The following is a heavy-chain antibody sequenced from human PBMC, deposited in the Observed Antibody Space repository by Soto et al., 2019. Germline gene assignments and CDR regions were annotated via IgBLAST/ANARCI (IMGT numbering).Heavy chain of an antibody. J-gene: IGHJ5*02. Sequence: SQTLSLTGAIVGDSFSSNSAAWYCISQSPSRSVEWLGRTYYRSKWYNDYAVSVKSRLTINPDTSKNQFSLQLNSVTPDDTAVYFSERLIGDIWLLSWGQGPLVTV. CDR2: TYYRSKWYN. CDR3: ERLIGDIWLLS. CDR1: GDSFSSNSAA. V-gene: IGHV6-1*01. D-gene: IGHD3-9*01.